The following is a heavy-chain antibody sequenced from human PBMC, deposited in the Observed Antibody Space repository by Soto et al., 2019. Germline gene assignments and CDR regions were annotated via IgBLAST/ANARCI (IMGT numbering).Heavy chain of an antibody. CDR1: GYSFTSYW. V-gene: IGHV5-51*01. J-gene: IGHJ5*02. CDR2: IYPGDSDT. Sequence: RGESLKISCKGSGYSFTSYWIGWVRQMPGKGLEWMGIIYPGDSDTRYSPSFQGQVTISADKSISTAYLQWSSLKASDTAMYYCARARSITIFGVVISLGWFDPWGQGTLVTVSS. CDR3: ARARSITIFGVVISLGWFDP. D-gene: IGHD3-3*01.